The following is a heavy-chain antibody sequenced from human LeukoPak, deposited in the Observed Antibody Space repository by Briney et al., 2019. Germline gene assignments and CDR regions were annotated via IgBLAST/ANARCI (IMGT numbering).Heavy chain of an antibody. CDR2: INPNSGGT. Sequence: ASVKVSCKASGYTFTGYYMHWVRQAPGKGLEWMGWINPNSGGTNYAQKFQGRVTMTRDTSISTAYMELSRLRSDDTAVYYCAKLVGARQVASDIWGQGTMVTVSS. CDR3: AKLVGARQVASDI. V-gene: IGHV1-2*02. D-gene: IGHD1-26*01. CDR1: GYTFTGYY. J-gene: IGHJ3*02.